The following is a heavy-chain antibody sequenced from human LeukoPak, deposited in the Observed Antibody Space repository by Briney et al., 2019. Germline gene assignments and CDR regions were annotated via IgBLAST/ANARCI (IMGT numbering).Heavy chain of an antibody. J-gene: IGHJ4*02. D-gene: IGHD1-26*01. CDR3: ARRWVGATYDY. CDR1: GFTFSSYW. Sequence: GGSLRLSCAASGFTFSSYWMSWVRQAPGKGLEWVANIKQDGSEKYYVDSVKGQLTISRDNAKNSLYLQMNSLRAEDTAVYYCARRWVGATYDYWGQGTLVTVSS. V-gene: IGHV3-7*01. CDR2: IKQDGSEK.